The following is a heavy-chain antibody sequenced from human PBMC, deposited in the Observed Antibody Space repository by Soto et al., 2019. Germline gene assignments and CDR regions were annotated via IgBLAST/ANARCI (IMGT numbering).Heavy chain of an antibody. Sequence: ASVKVSCKASGYTFTSYGISWVRQAPGQGLEWMGWISVYNGNTNNAQKLQGRVTMTTDTSTSTAYMELRSLRPDDTAVYYCARVECSGGSYYYFDYWGQGTLVTVSS. CDR3: ARVECSGGSYYYFDY. D-gene: IGHD2-15*01. CDR2: ISVYNGNT. J-gene: IGHJ4*02. CDR1: GYTFTSYG. V-gene: IGHV1-18*01.